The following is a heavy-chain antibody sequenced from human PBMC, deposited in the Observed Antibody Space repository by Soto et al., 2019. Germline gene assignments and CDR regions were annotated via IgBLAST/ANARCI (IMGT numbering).Heavy chain of an antibody. J-gene: IGHJ3*02. V-gene: IGHV3-15*01. D-gene: IGHD2-2*01. CDR2: IKRKSDGGTI. Sequence: DVQLVESGGGLVQPGGSLRLSCAASGFGFSDVWMTWVRQAPGKGLEWVGRIKRKSDGGTIDYAAPVKGRFTISRDDVKKMVFVQMNSLKSGHTALYFCAVDAQRSSTTCAGDLDIWGQGTMVIVSP. CDR3: AVDAQRSSTTCAGDLDI. CDR1: GFGFSDVW.